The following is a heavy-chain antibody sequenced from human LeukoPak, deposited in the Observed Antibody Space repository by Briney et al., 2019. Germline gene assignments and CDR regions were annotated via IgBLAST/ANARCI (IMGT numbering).Heavy chain of an antibody. J-gene: IGHJ3*02. V-gene: IGHV1-18*01. CDR1: GYTFTSYG. D-gene: IGHD3-3*01. CDR2: ISAYNGNT. CDR3: ARDPGWSPGDAFDI. Sequence: GASLKVACKASGYTFTSYGISWLRQAPGQGLEWMGWISAYNGNTNYAQKLQGRVSMTTDTSTSTAYMELRSLRCDDTAVYYCARDPGWSPGDAFDIWGQETMVTVS.